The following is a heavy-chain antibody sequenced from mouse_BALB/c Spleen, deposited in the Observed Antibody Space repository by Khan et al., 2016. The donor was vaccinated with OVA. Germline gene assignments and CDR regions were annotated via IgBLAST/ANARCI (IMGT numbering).Heavy chain of an antibody. CDR1: GYTFTSYW. CDR3: ARDRIDY. Sequence: QVRLQQSGAELAKPGASVKMSCTASGYTFTSYWMHWIKQRPGQGLEWIGYINPTSGYTDYNQKFKDTATLTADKSSSTAYMQLSSLTSDDSAVYYCARDRIDYWGQGTALTVSS. J-gene: IGHJ2*01. V-gene: IGHV1-7*01. CDR2: INPTSGYT.